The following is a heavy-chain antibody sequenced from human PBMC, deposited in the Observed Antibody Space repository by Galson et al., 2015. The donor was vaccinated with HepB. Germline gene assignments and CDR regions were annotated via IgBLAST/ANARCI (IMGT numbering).Heavy chain of an antibody. J-gene: IGHJ3*01. Sequence: SVKVSCKASGYAFITSGISWVRQAPGQGLEWMGWISAFNGNTNYAQNLQGRLTMTTDTSTSTAYLELRSLTPDDTAVYYCARDSVVPQPDDALDLWGQGTLVTVSS. V-gene: IGHV1-18*01. CDR3: ARDSVVPQPDDALDL. CDR1: GYAFITSG. CDR2: ISAFNGNT. D-gene: IGHD2-21*01.